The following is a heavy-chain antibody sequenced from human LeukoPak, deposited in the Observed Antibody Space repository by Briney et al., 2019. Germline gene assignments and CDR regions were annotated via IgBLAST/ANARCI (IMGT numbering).Heavy chain of an antibody. CDR1: GYSFSGSF. Sequence: ASVKVSCKASGYSFSGSFMHWVRQAPGQGLEWMGWINPNSGGTKYAQKFQGRVTMTRDTSINTAYMELNWLTSDDTAVYYCARLRNGYRDFDYWGQGTLVTVSS. J-gene: IGHJ4*02. CDR3: ARLRNGYRDFDY. V-gene: IGHV1-2*02. CDR2: INPNSGGT. D-gene: IGHD5-18*01.